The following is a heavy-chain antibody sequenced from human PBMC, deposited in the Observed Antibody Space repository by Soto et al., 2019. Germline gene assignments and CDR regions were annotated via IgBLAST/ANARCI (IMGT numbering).Heavy chain of an antibody. CDR1: GYSFTSLD. D-gene: IGHD1-26*01. CDR2: MQPSSGRT. CDR3: ARGVTAGXDY. V-gene: IGHV1-8*01. Sequence: QVQLVQSGAEVREPGASVKVSCKASGYSFTSLDINWVRQTTGQGLEWMGWMQPSSGRTGYAQKFQGRVTMTRDTSINTAYMELSSLTXXXXAFYYCARGVTAGXDYWGQGTLVXVX. J-gene: IGHJ4*02.